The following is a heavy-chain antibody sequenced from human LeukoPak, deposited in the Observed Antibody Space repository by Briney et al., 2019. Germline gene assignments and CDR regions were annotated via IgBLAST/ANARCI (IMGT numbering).Heavy chain of an antibody. Sequence: PGGSLRLSCAASGFTVSSNYMSWVRQAPGKGLEWVSVIYSGGSTYYADSVKGRFTISRDNSKNTLYLQMNSLRAEDTAVYYCAGQNGVIAAAGNDAFDIWGQGTLVTVSA. CDR2: IYSGGST. CDR1: GFTVSSNY. D-gene: IGHD6-13*01. V-gene: IGHV3-66*04. CDR3: AGQNGVIAAAGNDAFDI. J-gene: IGHJ3*02.